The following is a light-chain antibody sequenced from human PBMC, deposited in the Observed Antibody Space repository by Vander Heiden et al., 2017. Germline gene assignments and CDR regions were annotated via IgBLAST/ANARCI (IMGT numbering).Light chain of an antibody. Sequence: IPMTQSPSTLSESVGDRVTITCRASQSISSWLAWYQQKPGKAPKLLIYKASSLESGVPSRFSGSGSGTEFTLTISSLQPDDFATYYCQQYNSYPWTFAQETKVEIK. CDR3: QQYNSYPWT. J-gene: IGKJ1*01. V-gene: IGKV1-5*03. CDR1: QSISSW. CDR2: KAS.